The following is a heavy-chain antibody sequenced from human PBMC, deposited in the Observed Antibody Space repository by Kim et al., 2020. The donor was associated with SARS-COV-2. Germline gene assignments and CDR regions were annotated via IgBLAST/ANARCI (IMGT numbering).Heavy chain of an antibody. CDR3: ASYGIAVAGSGY. D-gene: IGHD6-19*01. V-gene: IGHV3-23*01. J-gene: IGHJ4*02. Sequence: YADSVKGRFTISRDNSKNTLYRQMTGLRAEDTAVYYCASYGIAVAGSGYWGQGTLVTVSS.